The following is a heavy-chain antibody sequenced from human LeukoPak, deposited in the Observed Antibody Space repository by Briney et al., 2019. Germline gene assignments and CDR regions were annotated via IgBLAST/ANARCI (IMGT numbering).Heavy chain of an antibody. J-gene: IGHJ3*02. CDR1: GFSFSSYG. CDR2: VWYDGSNQ. V-gene: IGHV3-33*06. D-gene: IGHD1-1*01. Sequence: PGGSLRLSCAASGFSFSSYGMHWVRQAPGKGLEWVAVVWYDGSNQYYADYVKGRFTISRDNSKHILYLQMNSLRAEDTAVYYCAKAKGGTTGDVFDIWGQGTMVTVFS. CDR3: AKAKGGTTGDVFDI.